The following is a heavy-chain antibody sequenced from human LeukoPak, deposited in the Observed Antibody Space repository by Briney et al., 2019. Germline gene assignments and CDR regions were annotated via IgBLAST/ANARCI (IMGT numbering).Heavy chain of an antibody. CDR2: IIPIFGTA. Sequence: SVKVSCKASGGTFSSYAISWVRQAPGQGLEWMGGIIPIFGTANYARKFQGRVTITADESTSTAYMELRSLRSDDTAVYYCARELPGSYWGHDAFDIWGQGTMVTVSS. D-gene: IGHD3-10*01. CDR3: ARELPGSYWGHDAFDI. V-gene: IGHV1-69*13. J-gene: IGHJ3*02. CDR1: GGTFSSYA.